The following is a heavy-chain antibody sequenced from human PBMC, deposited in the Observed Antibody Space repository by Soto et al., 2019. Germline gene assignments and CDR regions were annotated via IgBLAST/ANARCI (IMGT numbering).Heavy chain of an antibody. CDR2: IIPVFGTP. CDR1: GGSLSNYG. Sequence: QVQLVQSGAEVKKPGSSVKVSCKASGGSLSNYGISWVRQAPGQGLEWMGAIIPVFGTPNYAQKFQDRVTITAEESTTIVYMELRGLTSEDTAMYYCARGDATKIVVTTYYGMDVWGQGTTVTVSS. D-gene: IGHD3-22*01. J-gene: IGHJ6*02. V-gene: IGHV1-69*12. CDR3: ARGDATKIVVTTYYGMDV.